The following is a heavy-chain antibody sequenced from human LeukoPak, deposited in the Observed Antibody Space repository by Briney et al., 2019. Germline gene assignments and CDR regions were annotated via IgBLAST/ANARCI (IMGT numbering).Heavy chain of an antibody. CDR2: ISAYNGNT. V-gene: IGHV1-18*01. D-gene: IGHD2-15*01. Sequence: ASVKVSCKASGYTFTSYGISWVRQSPGQGLEWMGWISAYNGNTNYAQKLQGRVTMTTDTSTSTAYMELRSLRSDDTAVYYCARDPPRIVVVVAATNYYGMDVWGQGTTVTVSS. CDR3: ARDPPRIVVVVAATNYYGMDV. J-gene: IGHJ6*02. CDR1: GYTFTSYG.